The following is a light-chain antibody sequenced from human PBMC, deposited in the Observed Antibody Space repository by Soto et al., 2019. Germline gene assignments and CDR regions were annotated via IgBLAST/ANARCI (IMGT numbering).Light chain of an antibody. Sequence: DIVMPQSPLSLPVTHGEPASISCRSSQSILHSNGNNCLDWYLPKPGQSPQILIHLGSNRASGVPDRFSGSGSGTDFTLKISRVEAEDVGLYYCMQALQTPLTFGGGTKVEIK. CDR1: QSILHSNGNNC. CDR3: MQALQTPLT. V-gene: IGKV2-28*01. CDR2: LGS. J-gene: IGKJ4*01.